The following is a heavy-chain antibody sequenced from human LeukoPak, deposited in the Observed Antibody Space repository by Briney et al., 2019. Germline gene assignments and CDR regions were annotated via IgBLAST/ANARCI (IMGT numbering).Heavy chain of an antibody. D-gene: IGHD6-19*01. CDR1: GGTFSSYA. V-gene: IGHV1-69*01. J-gene: IGHJ4*02. Sequence: GASVKVSCKASGGTFSSYAISWVRQAPGQGPEWMGGIIPIFGTANYAQKFQGRVTITADESTSTAYMELSSLRSEDTAVYYCARRRGSGLYPFDYWGQGTLVTVSS. CDR3: ARRRGSGLYPFDY. CDR2: IIPIFGTA.